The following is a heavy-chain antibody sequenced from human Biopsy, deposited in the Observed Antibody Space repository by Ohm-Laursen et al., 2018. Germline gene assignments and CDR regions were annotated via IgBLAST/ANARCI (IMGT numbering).Heavy chain of an antibody. V-gene: IGHV4-59*08. J-gene: IGHJ4*02. D-gene: IGHD5-18*01. Sequence: SDTLSLTCAVSGGSVNSYSWSWIRQPPGKGLEWIGYIYYSGSINYNPSLKSRVTISLDTSKNQFSLKLSSVTAADTAVYFCARGSSYGYDFDYWGQGTLVAVSS. CDR1: GGSVNSYS. CDR2: IYYSGSI. CDR3: ARGSSYGYDFDY.